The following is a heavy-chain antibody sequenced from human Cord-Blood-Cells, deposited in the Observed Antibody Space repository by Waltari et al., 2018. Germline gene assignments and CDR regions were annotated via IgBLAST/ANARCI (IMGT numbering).Heavy chain of an antibody. J-gene: IGHJ1*01. CDR1: GSTFSSDA. D-gene: IGHD2-2*01. V-gene: IGHV1-69*01. CDR2: IIPIFGTA. Sequence: KASGSTFSSDAISWVRQAPGQGLEWMGGIIPIFGTANYAQKFQGRVTITADESTSTAYMELSSLRSEDTAVYYCARNSGLNCSSTSCYGHFQHWGQGTLVTVSS. CDR3: ARNSGLNCSSTSCYGHFQH.